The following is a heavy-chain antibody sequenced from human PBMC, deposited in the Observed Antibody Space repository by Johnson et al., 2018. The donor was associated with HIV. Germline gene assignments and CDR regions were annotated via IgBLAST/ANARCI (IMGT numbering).Heavy chain of an antibody. CDR3: ARATYPNCWVGSSASNAFHV. V-gene: IGHV3-9*01. D-gene: IGHD2-15*01. CDR1: GFTFDDYA. CDR2: ISWNSGSI. Sequence: VQLVESGGGLVQPGRSLRLSCAASGFTFDDYAMHWVRQAPGKGLEWVSGISWNSGSIGYADSVKGRFTISRHNAKNSLFLQMTRLRVEDTAFYYCARATYPNCWVGSSASNAFHVWGAGTMVTVSS. J-gene: IGHJ3*01.